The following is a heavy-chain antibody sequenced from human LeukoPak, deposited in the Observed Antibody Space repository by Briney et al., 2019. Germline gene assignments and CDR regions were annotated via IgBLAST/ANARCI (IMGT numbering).Heavy chain of an antibody. D-gene: IGHD3-3*01. Sequence: GGSLRLSCAASEFTFSTYSMNWVRQAPGKGLEWVSSISSGSTYIYYADSVKGRFTISRDNAKNSLYLQMNSLRAEDTALYYCARGGLTIFGVVDYMDVWGKGTTVTVSS. CDR2: ISSGSTYI. J-gene: IGHJ6*03. V-gene: IGHV3-21*04. CDR3: ARGGLTIFGVVDYMDV. CDR1: EFTFSTYS.